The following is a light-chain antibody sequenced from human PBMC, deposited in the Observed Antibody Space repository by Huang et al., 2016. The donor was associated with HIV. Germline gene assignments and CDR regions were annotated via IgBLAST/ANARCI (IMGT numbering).Light chain of an antibody. V-gene: IGKV3-15*01. J-gene: IGKJ2*01. CDR2: GSS. CDR1: QSVNSK. Sequence: ELVMTQYPATLSLSPGERATLSCRASQSVNSKLAWYQQKPGQAPGLLIYGSSTRATGVPGRFSGSGSGTECTLTISSLQSEDFAVYYCQQYSKWPPNTFGQGTKLESK. CDR3: QQYSKWPPNT.